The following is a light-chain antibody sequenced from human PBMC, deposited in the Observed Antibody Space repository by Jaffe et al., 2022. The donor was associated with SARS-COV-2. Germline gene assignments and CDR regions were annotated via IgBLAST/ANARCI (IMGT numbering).Light chain of an antibody. CDR3: LLFYNGGFAI. CDR1: AGSVTTEQH. Sequence: QAVVTQEPSLTVSLGGTVTLTCASTAGSVTTEQHTYWFQQKPGQAPTTLIRDGSQRHPWTPARFSGSLLGGKSVLTLSGAQPDDEAEYYCLLFYNGGFAIFGGGTKLTVL. V-gene: IGLV7-46*01. J-gene: IGLJ2*01. CDR2: DGS.